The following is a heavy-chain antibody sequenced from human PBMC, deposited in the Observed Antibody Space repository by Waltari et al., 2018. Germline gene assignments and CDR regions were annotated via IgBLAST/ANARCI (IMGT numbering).Heavy chain of an antibody. Sequence: EVHLVESGGGLDQPGGSLRLSCAASGFTFSSYDMNWVRQAPGRGLEWVGYIRSSGRTTYYTDSVKGRFTSSRDNAKNSLYLQMNSLRAEDTAVYYCARDGYNSFDYWGQGTLVTVSS. V-gene: IGHV3-48*03. CDR1: GFTFSSYD. J-gene: IGHJ4*02. CDR2: IRSSGRTT. CDR3: ARDGYNSFDY. D-gene: IGHD5-12*01.